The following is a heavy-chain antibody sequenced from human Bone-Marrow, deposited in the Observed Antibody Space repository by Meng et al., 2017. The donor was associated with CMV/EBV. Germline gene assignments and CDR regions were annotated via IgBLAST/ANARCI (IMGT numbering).Heavy chain of an antibody. CDR2: INWNGGST. CDR3: AKLGALEPPRVGAFDI. D-gene: IGHD1-1*01. CDR1: GFTFSSYS. V-gene: IGHV3-20*04. J-gene: IGHJ3*02. Sequence: GGSLRLSCAASGFTFSSYSMNWVRQAPGKGLEWVSGINWNGGSTGYADSVKGRLTISRDNAKNSLYLQMNSLRAEDTAVYYCAKLGALEPPRVGAFDIWGQGTMVTVSS.